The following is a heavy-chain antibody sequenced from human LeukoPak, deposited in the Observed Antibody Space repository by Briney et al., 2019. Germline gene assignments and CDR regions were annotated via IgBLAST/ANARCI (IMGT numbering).Heavy chain of an antibody. CDR1: ELTVGDYA. CDR3: TGTTVTTVDYFDY. Sequence: GGSLRLSCKASELTVGDYAMTWVRQAQGKGLESLVFIRSKAYGGTTEYAASVKGRFTISRDDSKSIAYLQMNSLKTEDTAVYYCTGTTVTTVDYFDYWGQGTLVTVSS. CDR2: IRSKAYGGTT. J-gene: IGHJ4*02. D-gene: IGHD4-17*01. V-gene: IGHV3-49*04.